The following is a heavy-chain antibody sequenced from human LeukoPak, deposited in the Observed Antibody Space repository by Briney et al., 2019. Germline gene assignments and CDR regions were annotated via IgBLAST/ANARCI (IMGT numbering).Heavy chain of an antibody. CDR1: GFTFSSYA. Sequence: GRSLRLSCAASGFTFSSYAMHWVRQAPGKGLEWVAVISYDGSNKYYADSVKGRFTISRDNSKNTLYLQMNSLRAEDTAIYYCAVGDYGSFNYWGQGTLVIVSS. J-gene: IGHJ4*02. V-gene: IGHV3-30-3*01. CDR3: AVGDYGSFNY. D-gene: IGHD3-10*01. CDR2: ISYDGSNK.